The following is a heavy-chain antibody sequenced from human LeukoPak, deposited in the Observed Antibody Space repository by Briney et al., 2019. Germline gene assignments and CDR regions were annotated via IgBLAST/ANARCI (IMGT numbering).Heavy chain of an antibody. Sequence: GGSLRLSCAASGFTFSSYWMHWVRQAPGKGLVLVSVISSDGSITVYADSVKGRFTISRDNAKDTLYLQMNSLRGEDTAVYYCVPGKDYTLGQWGQGTLVSVSS. CDR3: VPGKDYTLGQ. J-gene: IGHJ4*02. V-gene: IGHV3-74*01. CDR1: GFTFSSYW. CDR2: ISSDGSIT. D-gene: IGHD2-2*01.